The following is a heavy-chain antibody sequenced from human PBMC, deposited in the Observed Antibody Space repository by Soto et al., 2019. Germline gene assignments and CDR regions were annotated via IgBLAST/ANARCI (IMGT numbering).Heavy chain of an antibody. J-gene: IGHJ4*02. Sequence: EVQLVESGGGLVKPGGSLRLSCAASGFTFSSYSMNWVRQAPGKGLEWVSSISSSSSYIYYADSVKGRFTISRDNAKNSLYLQMNSLRAEDTAVYYCARVMFSGVSGSYGVGYFDYWGQGTLVTVSS. CDR2: ISSSSSYI. CDR1: GFTFSSYS. CDR3: ARVMFSGVSGSYGVGYFDY. D-gene: IGHD1-26*01. V-gene: IGHV3-21*01.